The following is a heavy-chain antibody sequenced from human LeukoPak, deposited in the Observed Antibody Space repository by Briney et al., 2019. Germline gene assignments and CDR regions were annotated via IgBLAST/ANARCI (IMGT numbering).Heavy chain of an antibody. V-gene: IGHV3-23*01. CDR3: ARDYYTSGSPNDY. CDR2: INGRGDNT. D-gene: IGHD3-10*01. J-gene: IGHJ4*02. CDR1: GFTFSSYA. Sequence: GGSLRLSCAASGFTFSSYAMNWVRQAPGKGLEWVSAINGRGDNTYYADSVKGRFTISRDNSKSTLFLQMNSLRAEDTAVYYCARDYYTSGSPNDYWGQGTLVTVSS.